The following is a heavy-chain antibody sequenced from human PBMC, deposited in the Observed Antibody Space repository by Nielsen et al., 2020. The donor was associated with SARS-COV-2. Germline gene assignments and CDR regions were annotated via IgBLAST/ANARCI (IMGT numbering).Heavy chain of an antibody. Sequence: GGSLRLSCAASGFTLSNYVMNWVRQAPGKGLEWVSVIDSGGSSPHYADSVKGRFTISRDNSKNTVFLQMNDLRAEDTAIYFCASDSNLVGWGQGALVTVSS. CDR3: ASDSNLVG. CDR1: GFTLSNYV. V-gene: IGHV3-23*03. J-gene: IGHJ4*02. CDR2: IDSGGSSP. D-gene: IGHD4-11*01.